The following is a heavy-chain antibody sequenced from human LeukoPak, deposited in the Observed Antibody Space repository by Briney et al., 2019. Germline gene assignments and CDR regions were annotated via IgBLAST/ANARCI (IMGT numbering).Heavy chain of an antibody. Sequence: ASETLSLTCAVYGVSFSGYYWSWIRQPPGKGLEWIGEINHSGSTNYNPSLKSRVTISVDTSKNQFSLKLSSVTAADTAVYYCARDSTPIAVAGRGWFDYWGQGTLVTVSS. D-gene: IGHD6-19*01. CDR3: ARDSTPIAVAGRGWFDY. J-gene: IGHJ4*02. CDR2: INHSGST. V-gene: IGHV4-34*01. CDR1: GVSFSGYY.